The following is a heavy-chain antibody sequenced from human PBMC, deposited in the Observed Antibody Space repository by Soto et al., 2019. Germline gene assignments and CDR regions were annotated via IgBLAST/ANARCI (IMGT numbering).Heavy chain of an antibody. CDR2: ISAYNGNT. CDR1: GYTFTRYG. D-gene: IGHD3-3*01. CDR3: ARDGSGITIFRGVNYYYGMDV. J-gene: IGHJ6*02. Sequence: GASVKVSCKASGYTFTRYGISWVRQATGQGIEGMGWISAYNGNTNYAQKLQGRVIMTTDTSTSTAYMELRSLRSDDTAVYYCARDGSGITIFRGVNYYYGMDVWGQGTTVTVSS. V-gene: IGHV1-18*01.